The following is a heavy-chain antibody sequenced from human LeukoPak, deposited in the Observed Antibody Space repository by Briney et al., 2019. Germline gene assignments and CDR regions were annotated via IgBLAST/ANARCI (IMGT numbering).Heavy chain of an antibody. CDR1: GGSISSGGYY. CDR2: IYYGGST. D-gene: IGHD1-26*01. J-gene: IGHJ5*02. Sequence: PSETLSLTCTVSGGSISSGGYYWSWIRQHPGKGLEWIGYIYYGGSTYYNPSLKSRVTISVDTSKNQFSLKLSSVTAADTAVYYCARRSGSYYWFDPWGQGTLVTVSS. V-gene: IGHV4-31*03. CDR3: ARRSGSYYWFDP.